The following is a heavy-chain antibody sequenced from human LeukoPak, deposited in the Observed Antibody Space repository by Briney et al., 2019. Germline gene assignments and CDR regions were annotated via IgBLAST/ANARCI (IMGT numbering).Heavy chain of an antibody. Sequence: GGSLRLSCAASGFTFSDYYMSWIRQAPGKGLEWVSYISTSGSTIYYADSVKGRFTISRDNAKNSLYLQMNSLRAEDAAVYFCAKAPVTSCRGAYCYPFDSWGQGTLVTVSS. D-gene: IGHD2-21*01. V-gene: IGHV3-11*01. CDR2: ISTSGSTI. CDR1: GFTFSDYY. CDR3: AKAPVTSCRGAYCYPFDS. J-gene: IGHJ4*02.